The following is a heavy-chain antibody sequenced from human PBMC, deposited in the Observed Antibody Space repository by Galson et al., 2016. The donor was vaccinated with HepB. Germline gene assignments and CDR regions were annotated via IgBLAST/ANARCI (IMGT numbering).Heavy chain of an antibody. D-gene: IGHD6-6*01. V-gene: IGHV1-46*01. Sequence: SVKVSCKASGYTFTNYYIHWVRQAPGQGLEWVGDINPSGTSTSYAQNIQGRVTVSRDTSTSTVYMELSSLRSEDTAVYYCARDLYSSSSGQEGMDIWGQGTTVTVAS. J-gene: IGHJ6*02. CDR1: GYTFTNYY. CDR3: ARDLYSSSSGQEGMDI. CDR2: INPSGTST.